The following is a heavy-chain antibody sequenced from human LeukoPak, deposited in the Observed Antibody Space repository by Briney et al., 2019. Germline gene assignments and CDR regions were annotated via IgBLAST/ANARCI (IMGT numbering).Heavy chain of an antibody. CDR3: ARLRGRDGYNFAPYYYYYMDV. CDR1: GGSISSYY. V-gene: IGHV4-4*09. D-gene: IGHD5-24*01. Sequence: SETLSLTCTVSGGSISSYYWSWIRQPPGKGLEWIGYIYTSGSTNYNPSLKSRVTISVDTSKNQFSLKLSSVTAADTALYYCARLRGRDGYNFAPYYYYYMDVWGKGTTVTVSS. J-gene: IGHJ6*03. CDR2: IYTSGST.